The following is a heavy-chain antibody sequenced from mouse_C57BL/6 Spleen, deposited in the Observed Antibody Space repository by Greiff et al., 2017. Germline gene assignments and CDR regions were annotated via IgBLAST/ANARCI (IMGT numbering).Heavy chain of an antibody. J-gene: IGHJ3*01. CDR3: ARGAYYSKEGFAY. CDR2: INPNYGTT. CDR1: GYSFTDYN. V-gene: IGHV1-39*01. Sequence: VQLQQSGPVLVKPGASVKISCKASGYSFTDYNMNWVKQSNGKSLEWIGAINPNYGTTSYNQKFKGKATLTVDQSTSTAYMQLSSLTSEDSAVYYCARGAYYSKEGFAYWGKGTLVTVSA. D-gene: IGHD2-5*01.